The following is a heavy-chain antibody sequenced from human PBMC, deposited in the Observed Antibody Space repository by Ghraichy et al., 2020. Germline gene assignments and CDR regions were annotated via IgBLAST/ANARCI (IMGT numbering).Heavy chain of an antibody. V-gene: IGHV3-7*01. CDR3: ARDLGSGWYFDY. CDR1: GFPFSTYW. Sequence: GALRLSCAASGFPFSTYWMSWVRPAPGNGLEWVANINQDGSEKYYVDSVEGRFTISRDNSKNSLYLQMNSLRAEDTAVYYCARDLGSGWYFDYWGQGTLVTVSS. D-gene: IGHD6-19*01. CDR2: INQDGSEK. J-gene: IGHJ4*02.